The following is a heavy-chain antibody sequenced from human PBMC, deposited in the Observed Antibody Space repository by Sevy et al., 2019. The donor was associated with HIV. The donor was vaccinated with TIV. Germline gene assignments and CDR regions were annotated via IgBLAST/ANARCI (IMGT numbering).Heavy chain of an antibody. CDR1: GFPVSSNY. Sequence: GGSLRLSCAASGFPVSSNYMSWVRQAPGKGLEWVSVMYSDGSTYHADSVKGRFTISRDNSKNPLYPQMNSLRVEDTAVYYCARGKSGYGYGLDYWGQGTLVTVSS. V-gene: IGHV3-66*01. D-gene: IGHD5-18*01. CDR3: ARGKSGYGYGLDY. J-gene: IGHJ4*02. CDR2: MYSDGST.